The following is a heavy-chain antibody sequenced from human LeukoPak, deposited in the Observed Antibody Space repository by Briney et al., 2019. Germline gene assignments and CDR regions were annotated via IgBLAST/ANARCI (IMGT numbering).Heavy chain of an antibody. V-gene: IGHV4-59*01. CDR1: GGSIGSYY. J-gene: IGHJ4*02. CDR3: ARDRGVWDD. CDR2: ISYSGST. D-gene: IGHD2-21*01. Sequence: SETLSLTCTVSGGSIGSYYWSWIRQPPGKGLEWIGYISYSGSTNYNPSLKSRVTISVDTSKNQFSLKLSSVTAADTAVYFCARDRGVWDDWGQGTLVTVSS.